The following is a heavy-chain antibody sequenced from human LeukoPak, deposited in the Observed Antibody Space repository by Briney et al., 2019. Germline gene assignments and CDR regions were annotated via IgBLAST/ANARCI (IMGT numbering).Heavy chain of an antibody. Sequence: GGSLGLSCAASGFTFSDYYMSWIRQAPGKGLEWVSYISSSSSYTNYADSVKGRFTISRDNAKNSLYLQMNSLRAEDTAVYYCASGVTYGDLSVYFDYWGQGTLVTVSS. D-gene: IGHD4-17*01. CDR1: GFTFSDYY. V-gene: IGHV3-11*03. CDR2: ISSSSSYT. CDR3: ASGVTYGDLSVYFDY. J-gene: IGHJ4*02.